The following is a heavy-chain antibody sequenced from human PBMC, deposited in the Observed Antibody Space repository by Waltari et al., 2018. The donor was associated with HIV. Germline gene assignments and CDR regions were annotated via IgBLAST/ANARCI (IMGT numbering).Heavy chain of an antibody. Sequence: QLPLVQSGAEVKKPGSSVQVPCKASGGTFSNYGISWVRQSPGQGLEWMGGIIPMFGTAKYAQKFQGRVTITADESTSTAYMEVSSLRHEDTAVYYCARGKDSSSWYHDSHYYGMDVWGQGTTVTVSS. CDR2: IIPMFGTA. J-gene: IGHJ6*02. D-gene: IGHD6-13*01. CDR3: ARGKDSSSWYHDSHYYGMDV. CDR1: GGTFSNYG. V-gene: IGHV1-69*01.